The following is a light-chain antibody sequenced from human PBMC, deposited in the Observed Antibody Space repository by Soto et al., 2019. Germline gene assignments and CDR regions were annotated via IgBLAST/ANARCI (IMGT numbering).Light chain of an antibody. CDR3: SSYSSSSIPYV. CDR2: EVS. Sequence: LTQPASVSGSPGQSITISCTGTKYDIGAYNFVSWYQQHPGKAPKLMIYEVSNRPSGVSNRFSGSKSGSTASLTISGLQTEDEADYHCSSYSSSSIPYVFGTGTKVTVL. V-gene: IGLV2-14*01. CDR1: KYDIGAYNF. J-gene: IGLJ1*01.